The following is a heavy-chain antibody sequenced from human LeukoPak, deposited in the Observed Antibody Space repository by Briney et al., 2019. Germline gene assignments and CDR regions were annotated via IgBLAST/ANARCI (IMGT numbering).Heavy chain of an antibody. CDR1: GGSISSNSSY. CDR2: IYYTGNT. D-gene: IGHD3-3*01. V-gene: IGHV4-39*07. J-gene: IGHJ5*02. Sequence: SETLSLTCSVSGGSISSNSSYWVWIRQPPGKGLEWIGGIYYTGNTYYKPSLKSRGAISLDMSKNQFSLKLSSVTAADTAVYYCARGGGWNNYYTFDPWGQGTPVTVSS. CDR3: ARGGGWNNYYTFDP.